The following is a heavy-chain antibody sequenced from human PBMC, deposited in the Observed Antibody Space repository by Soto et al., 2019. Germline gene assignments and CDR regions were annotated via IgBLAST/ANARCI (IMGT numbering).Heavy chain of an antibody. CDR1: GFTFSSYG. CDR3: AKEGGGSPSYYYYYYMDV. V-gene: IGHV3-30*18. CDR2: ISYDGSNK. D-gene: IGHD2-15*01. J-gene: IGHJ6*03. Sequence: QVQLVESGGGVVQPGRSLRLSCAASGFTFSSYGMHWVRQAPGKGLEWVAVISYDGSNKYYADSVKGRFTISRDNSKNTLYLQMNSLRAEDTAVYCCAKEGGGSPSYYYYYYMDVWGKGTTVTVSS.